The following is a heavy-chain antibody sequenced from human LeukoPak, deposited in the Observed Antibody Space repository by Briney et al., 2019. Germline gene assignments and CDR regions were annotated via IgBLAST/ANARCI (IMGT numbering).Heavy chain of an antibody. J-gene: IGHJ4*02. Sequence: GGSLRLSCAASGFPFSGYAMYWVRQAPGKGLEFVSGIHGNGGNTLYANSVKGRFTISRDNSKNTLYLQMGSLRGEDMAVYYCARAQTGATSYYFGDWGQGTLVTVSS. CDR2: IHGNGGNT. D-gene: IGHD1-7*01. CDR1: GFPFSGYA. V-gene: IGHV3-64*01. CDR3: ARAQTGATSYYFGD.